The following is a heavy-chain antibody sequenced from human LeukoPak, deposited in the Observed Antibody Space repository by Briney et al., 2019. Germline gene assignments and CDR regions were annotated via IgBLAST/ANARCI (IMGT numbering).Heavy chain of an antibody. CDR1: GGSISSSSYY. Sequence: SETLSLTCTVSGGSISSSSYYWGWIRQPPGKRLEWIGHISHSGSTDYNPSLKSRVTISVDTTKNHFSLNLTSVTAADTAVYYCARGTAAAYWGQGTLVTVSS. J-gene: IGHJ4*02. V-gene: IGHV4-61*03. CDR3: ARGTAAAY. D-gene: IGHD6-13*01. CDR2: ISHSGST.